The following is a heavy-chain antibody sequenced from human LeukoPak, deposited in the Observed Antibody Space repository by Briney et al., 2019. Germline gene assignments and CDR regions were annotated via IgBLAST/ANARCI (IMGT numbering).Heavy chain of an antibody. V-gene: IGHV4-39*01. CDR3: ARSSWTTAAGTLDY. CDR2: IYYSGST. D-gene: IGHD6-13*01. CDR1: GGSLSSSSYY. J-gene: IGHJ4*02. Sequence: SETLSLTCTVSGGSLSSSSYYWGWIRQPPGTGLEWIGSIYYSGSTYYNPSLKSRVTISVDTSKNQFSLKLSSVTAADTAVYYCARSSWTTAAGTLDYWGQGTLVTVSS.